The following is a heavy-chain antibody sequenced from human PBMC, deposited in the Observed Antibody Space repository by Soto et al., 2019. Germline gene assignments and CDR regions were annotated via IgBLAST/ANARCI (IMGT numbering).Heavy chain of an antibody. CDR1: GFTFTSSA. CDR3: AAGLTLYSPIDAFDI. V-gene: IGHV1-58*01. D-gene: IGHD2-21*01. CDR2: IVVGSGNT. J-gene: IGHJ3*02. Sequence: QMQLVQSGPEVKKPGTSVKVSCTASGFTFTSSAVQWVRQARGQRLEWIGWIVVGSGNTNYAQKFQERVTITRDMSTSTAYMELSSLRSEDTAVYYCAAGLTLYSPIDAFDIWGQGTMVTVSS.